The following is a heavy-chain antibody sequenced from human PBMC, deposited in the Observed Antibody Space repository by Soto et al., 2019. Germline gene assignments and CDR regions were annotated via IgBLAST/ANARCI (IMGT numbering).Heavy chain of an antibody. D-gene: IGHD6-25*01. Sequence: QEQLVQSGAEVRQPGASVKVSCKASGYTFIGYHIHWLRQAPGQGLEWLADINPTGGRTNCAQKFQGRLTVTRDSSTSSVYMELSSLTSEDTAVYYCARGPSSGAFDIWGQGTMVTISS. CDR3: ARGPSSGAFDI. CDR1: GYTFIGYH. CDR2: INPTGGRT. J-gene: IGHJ3*02. V-gene: IGHV1-46*01.